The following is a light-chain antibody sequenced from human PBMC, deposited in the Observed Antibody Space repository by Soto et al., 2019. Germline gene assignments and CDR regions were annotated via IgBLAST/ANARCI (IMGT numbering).Light chain of an antibody. Sequence: EIVLTQSPGTLSLSPGEGVTLSCRASRSVSGSYLAWYQQKPGQAPRVLICSASLRATGIPDRFSGSGSGTDFSLTISRLEPEDFAVYYCQQYGSSPITFGQGTRLEIK. CDR3: QQYGSSPIT. V-gene: IGKV3-20*01. CDR1: RSVSGSY. CDR2: SAS. J-gene: IGKJ5*01.